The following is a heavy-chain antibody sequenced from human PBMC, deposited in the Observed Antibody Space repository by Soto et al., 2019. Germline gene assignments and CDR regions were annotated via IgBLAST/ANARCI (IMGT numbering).Heavy chain of an antibody. CDR2: IYTSGTT. D-gene: IGHD6-13*01. Sequence: SETLSLTCTVSGGSISGYYWSWIRQPAGKGLEWLGRIYTSGTTNYNPSLKSRITMSVDTSQNQFSLKLSSVTVADTAVYYCARDIAAAGMEDWFDPWGQGTLVTVSS. CDR1: GGSISGYY. CDR3: ARDIAAAGMEDWFDP. J-gene: IGHJ5*02. V-gene: IGHV4-4*07.